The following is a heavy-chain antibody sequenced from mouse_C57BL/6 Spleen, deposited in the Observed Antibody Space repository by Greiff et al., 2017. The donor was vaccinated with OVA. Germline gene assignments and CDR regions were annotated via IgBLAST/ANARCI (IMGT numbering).Heavy chain of an antibody. CDR2: IYPSDSET. CDR1: GYTFTSYW. D-gene: IGHD1-1*01. Sequence: QVHVKQPGAELVRPGSSVKLSCKASGYTFTSYWMDWVKQRPGQGLEWIGNIYPSDSETHYNQKFKDTATLTVDKSSSTAYMQLSSMPYDDSDVYYCARERGYGNPGYFDYWGQGTTLTVSS. J-gene: IGHJ2*01. CDR3: ARERGYGNPGYFDY. V-gene: IGHV1-61*01.